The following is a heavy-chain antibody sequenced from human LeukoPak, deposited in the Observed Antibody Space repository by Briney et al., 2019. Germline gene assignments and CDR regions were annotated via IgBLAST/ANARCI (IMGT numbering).Heavy chain of an antibody. Sequence: SETLSLTCTVSGGSISSYYWSWIRQPPGKGLEWIGYIYYSGSTNYNPSLKSRVTISVDTSKNQFSLELSSATAADTAVYYCARGSTATAMYIDYWGQGTLVTVSS. J-gene: IGHJ4*02. V-gene: IGHV4-59*01. CDR3: ARGSTATAMYIDY. CDR1: GGSISSYY. D-gene: IGHD5-18*01. CDR2: IYYSGST.